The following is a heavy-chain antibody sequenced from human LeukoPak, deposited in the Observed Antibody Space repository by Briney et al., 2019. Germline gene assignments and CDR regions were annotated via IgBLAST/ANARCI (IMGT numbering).Heavy chain of an antibody. D-gene: IGHD3-22*01. CDR3: ARAPMIVVVAHFDY. Sequence: SVKVSCKASGGTFSSYAISWVRQAPGQGLEWMGGIIPIFGTANYAQKFQGRVTITADKSTSTAYMELSSLRSEDTAVYYCARAPMIVVVAHFDYWGQGTLVTVSS. V-gene: IGHV1-69*06. J-gene: IGHJ4*02. CDR1: GGTFSSYA. CDR2: IIPIFGTA.